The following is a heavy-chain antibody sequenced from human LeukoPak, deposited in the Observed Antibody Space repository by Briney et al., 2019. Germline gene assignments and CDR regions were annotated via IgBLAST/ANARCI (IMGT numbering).Heavy chain of an antibody. D-gene: IGHD5-12*01. CDR1: GFTFSSYA. CDR3: ARDSGYESLYYYYGMDV. Sequence: PGRSLRLTCAASGFTFSSYAMHWVRQAPGKGLEGVAVISYDGSNKYYADSVKGRFTISRDNSKNTLYLQMNSLRAEDTAVYYCARDSGYESLYYYYGMDVWGQGTTVTVSS. CDR2: ISYDGSNK. V-gene: IGHV3-30*04. J-gene: IGHJ6*02.